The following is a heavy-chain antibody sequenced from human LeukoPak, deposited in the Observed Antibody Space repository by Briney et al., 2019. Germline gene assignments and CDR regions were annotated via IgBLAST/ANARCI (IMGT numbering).Heavy chain of an antibody. V-gene: IGHV3-30*18. CDR3: AKDRKLAYYDSSGLDY. Sequence: GRSLRLSCAASGFTFCSYGMHWVRQAPGKGLEWVAVISYDGSNKYYADSVKGRFTISRDNSKNTLYLQMNSLRAEDTAVYYCAKDRKLAYYDSSGLDYWGQGTLVTVSS. CDR1: GFTFCSYG. CDR2: ISYDGSNK. D-gene: IGHD3-22*01. J-gene: IGHJ4*02.